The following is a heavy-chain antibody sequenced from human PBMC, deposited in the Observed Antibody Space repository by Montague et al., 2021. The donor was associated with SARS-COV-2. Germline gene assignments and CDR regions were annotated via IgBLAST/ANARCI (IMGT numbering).Heavy chain of an antibody. V-gene: IGHV4-59*12. D-gene: IGHD3-3*01. CDR3: ARWGVYYDSPYYYYAMDV. Sequence: SETLSLTCTVSGGSISPYYWSWIWQSPGKGLECIGYTSYSGSTDYNSSLKIRVTISIDTSKNQFSLKLSFVPAADTAVSYCARWGVYYDSPYYYYAMDVWGQGTTVTVSS. J-gene: IGHJ6*02. CDR2: TSYSGST. CDR1: GGSISPYY.